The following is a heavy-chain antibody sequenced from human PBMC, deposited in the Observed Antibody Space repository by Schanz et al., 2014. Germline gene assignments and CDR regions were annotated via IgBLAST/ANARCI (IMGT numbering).Heavy chain of an antibody. CDR1: GFRFDDYA. V-gene: IGHV3-23*01. CDR3: AKDLYNYGIFDS. Sequence: DVQLLESGGGLVQPGRSLRLSCVASGFRFDDYAMHWVRQAPGKGLEWVSGMSGSGSTADYADSVKGRFTISRDNSRKTLYLQMNSLRADDTAVYYCAKDLYNYGIFDSWGQGTLVTVSS. CDR2: MSGSGSTA. J-gene: IGHJ5*01. D-gene: IGHD3-16*01.